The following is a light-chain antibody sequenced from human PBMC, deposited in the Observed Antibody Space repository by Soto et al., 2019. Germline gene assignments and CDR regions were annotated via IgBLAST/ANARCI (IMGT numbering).Light chain of an antibody. CDR2: AAS. CDR1: QGISSY. Sequence: DIQLTQSPSFLSASVGDRVTITCRASQGISSYLSWYQQKPGKAPKLLIYAASTLQSGVPSRFSGSGYRTEFTLTIISLQPEDFATYYCQKLNSYSRVTFGGGTKVEIK. V-gene: IGKV1-9*01. J-gene: IGKJ4*01. CDR3: QKLNSYSRVT.